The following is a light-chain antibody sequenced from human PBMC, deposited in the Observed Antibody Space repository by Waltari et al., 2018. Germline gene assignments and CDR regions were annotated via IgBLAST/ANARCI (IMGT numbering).Light chain of an antibody. Sequence: QSALTQPPSASGSPGQSVTISCTGTSSDVGGYSYVSWYQQHPGKAPKLIIFEVFQRPSGVPDRFSGSKCGNPASLTVSGLQAEDEADYYCSSYAGSNNVVFGGGTKLTVL. CDR1: SSDVGGYSY. CDR3: SSYAGSNNVV. J-gene: IGLJ2*01. CDR2: EVF. V-gene: IGLV2-8*01.